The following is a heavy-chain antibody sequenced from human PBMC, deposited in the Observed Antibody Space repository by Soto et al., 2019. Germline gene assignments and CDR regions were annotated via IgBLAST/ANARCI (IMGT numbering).Heavy chain of an antibody. CDR2: VHYSWGS. J-gene: IGHJ6*02. CDR3: ARQGFGALPGLVDV. V-gene: IGHV4-59*08. CDR1: GGSTSSYH. D-gene: IGHD3-10*01. Sequence: QVPLQESGPGLVKPSETLSLSCTVSGGSTSSYHWSWIRQTPGKGLEWIGYVHYSWGSNDNPSLKRRVAVSLDTSKSQFSLTLTSVTATDTAVYYCARQGFGALPGLVDVWGQGTTVTVSS.